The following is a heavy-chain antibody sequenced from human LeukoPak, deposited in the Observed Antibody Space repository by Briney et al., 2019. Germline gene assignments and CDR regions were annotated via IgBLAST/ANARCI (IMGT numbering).Heavy chain of an antibody. CDR1: GYTLTELS. J-gene: IGHJ3*02. Sequence: ASVKVSCKVSGYTLTELSMHWVRQAPGKGLEWMGGFDPEDGETIYAQKFQGRVTMTEDTSTDTAYMELSSLRSEDTAVYYCATGGDSSGYYYGSIPPNDAFDIWGQGTMVTVSS. V-gene: IGHV1-24*01. CDR3: ATGGDSSGYYYGSIPPNDAFDI. CDR2: FDPEDGET. D-gene: IGHD3-22*01.